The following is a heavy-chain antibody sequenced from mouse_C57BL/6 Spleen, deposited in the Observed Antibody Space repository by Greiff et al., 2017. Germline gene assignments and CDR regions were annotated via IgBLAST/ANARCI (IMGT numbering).Heavy chain of an antibody. Sequence: QVQLQQSEAELVKPGASVKISCKASGYAFSSYWMNWVKQRPGKGLEWIGQIYPGDGDTNYNGKFKGKATLTADKSSSTAYMQLSSLTSEDSAVYFCAREGNSWPGFAYWGQGTLVTVSA. CDR1: GYAFSSYW. J-gene: IGHJ3*01. D-gene: IGHD1-2*01. CDR3: AREGNSWPGFAY. V-gene: IGHV1-80*01. CDR2: IYPGDGDT.